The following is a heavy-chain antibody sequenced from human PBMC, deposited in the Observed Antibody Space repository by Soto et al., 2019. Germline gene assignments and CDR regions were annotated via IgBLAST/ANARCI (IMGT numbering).Heavy chain of an antibody. CDR3: VREVYSDYAYSGFDV. V-gene: IGHV3-74*01. J-gene: IGHJ3*01. CDR2: INTAGSGT. D-gene: IGHD4-17*01. CDR1: GFTFRRHW. Sequence: EVQLVESGGGLVQPGGSLRLSCGASGFTFRRHWMHWVRQTPGKGLVWVSRINTAGSGTSYADPVEGRFTIFRDNAKHTLLSQMRSLRAEDTAVYYGVREVYSDYAYSGFDVWGQGTTVTVSS.